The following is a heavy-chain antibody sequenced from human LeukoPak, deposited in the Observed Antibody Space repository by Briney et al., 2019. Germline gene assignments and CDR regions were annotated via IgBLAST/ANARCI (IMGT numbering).Heavy chain of an antibody. CDR3: ARLSEELEAHFDF. D-gene: IGHD1-1*01. J-gene: IGHJ4*02. Sequence: GESLKISCKGAGYRFNSYWIGWVRQMPGQGLQWTGVIYGGDSEIRYSPSFQGQVTISADKSINTAYLQWSSLKASDTAMYYCARLSEELEAHFDFWGQGTPVTVSS. CDR1: GYRFNSYW. V-gene: IGHV5-51*01. CDR2: IYGGDSEI.